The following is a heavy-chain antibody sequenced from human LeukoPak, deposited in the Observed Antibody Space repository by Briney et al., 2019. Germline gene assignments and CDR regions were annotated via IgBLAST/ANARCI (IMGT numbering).Heavy chain of an antibody. CDR2: ISSSSSYI. V-gene: IGHV3-21*01. Sequence: GGSLRLSCAASGFTFSSYSMNWVRQAPGKGLEWVSSISSSSSYIYYADSVKGRFTISRDNAKNSLYLQMNSLRAEDTAVYYCARGAARPLYAFDIWGQGTMVTVSS. CDR1: GFTFSSYS. J-gene: IGHJ3*02. D-gene: IGHD6-6*01. CDR3: ARGAARPLYAFDI.